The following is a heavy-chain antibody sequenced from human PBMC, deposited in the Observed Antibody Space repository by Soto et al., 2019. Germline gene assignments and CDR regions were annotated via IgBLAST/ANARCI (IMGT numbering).Heavy chain of an antibody. CDR3: ARGGSDYGDYVLDY. CDR2: INPNSVGT. D-gene: IGHD4-17*01. Sequence: QVQLVQSGAEVKKPGASVKVSCKASGYTFTGYYMHWVRQAPGQGLEWMGWINPNSVGTNYAQKFQGRVTMTRDTSISTAYMELSRLSSDDTAVYYCARGGSDYGDYVLDYWGQGTLVTVSS. J-gene: IGHJ4*02. V-gene: IGHV1-2*02. CDR1: GYTFTGYY.